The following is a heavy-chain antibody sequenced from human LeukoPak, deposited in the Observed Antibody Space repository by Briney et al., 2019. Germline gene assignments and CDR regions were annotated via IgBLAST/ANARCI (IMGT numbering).Heavy chain of an antibody. CDR1: GFTFAGQA. CDR2: ISVSSGNT. J-gene: IGHJ4*02. Sequence: QPGGSLRLSCAASGFTFAGQAMSWVRQAPGKGLEWVSGISVSSGNTHYADSVKGRFTISRDTSKNTVYLQMNSLRVDDTAVYYCAKKGSREFDYWGQGTLVTVSS. D-gene: IGHD6-13*01. CDR3: AKKGSREFDY. V-gene: IGHV3-23*01.